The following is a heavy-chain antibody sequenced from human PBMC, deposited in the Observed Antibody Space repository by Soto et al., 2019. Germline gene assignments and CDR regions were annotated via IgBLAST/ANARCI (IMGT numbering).Heavy chain of an antibody. V-gene: IGHV2-70*04. CDR2: IDWDEDR. Sequence: SGPTLVNPTETLTLTCTFSGFSLSTSGMRVSWIRQAPGKALEWLARIDWDEDRFYSTSLKTRLTISKDTSKNQVVLTMTKMDPVDTATYYCARMRSDYDSSGLDYWGQGILVTVSS. J-gene: IGHJ4*02. D-gene: IGHD3-22*01. CDR3: ARMRSDYDSSGLDY. CDR1: GFSLSTSGMR.